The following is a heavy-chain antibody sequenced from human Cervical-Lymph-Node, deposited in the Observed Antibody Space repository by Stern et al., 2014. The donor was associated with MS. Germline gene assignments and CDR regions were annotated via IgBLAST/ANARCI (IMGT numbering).Heavy chain of an antibody. Sequence: EVQLVESGGGVVQPGGSLRLSRAASGFTFRSQWMHLVRPAPGKGLVWVSRINSEGSSTTYADAVKGRFTISRDNAKKTLYLQMDSLRAEDTAVYYCARSNYGMDVWGQGTTVTVSS. CDR3: ARSNYGMDV. CDR1: GFTFRSQW. V-gene: IGHV3-74*02. J-gene: IGHJ6*02. CDR2: INSEGSST. D-gene: IGHD2-8*01.